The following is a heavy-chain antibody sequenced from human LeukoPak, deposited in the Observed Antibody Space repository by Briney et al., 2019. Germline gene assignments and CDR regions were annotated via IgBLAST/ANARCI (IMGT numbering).Heavy chain of an antibody. CDR3: ARGDSSGYYLD. CDR1: GFTVGSNY. V-gene: IGHV3-53*04. CDR2: IYSGGST. J-gene: IGHJ4*02. D-gene: IGHD3-22*01. Sequence: GGSLRFSCAASGFTVGSNYMSWVRQAPGKGLEWVSVIYSGGSTYYADSVKGRFTISRHNSKNTLYLQMNSLRAEDTAVYYCARGDSSGYYLDWGQGTLVTVSS.